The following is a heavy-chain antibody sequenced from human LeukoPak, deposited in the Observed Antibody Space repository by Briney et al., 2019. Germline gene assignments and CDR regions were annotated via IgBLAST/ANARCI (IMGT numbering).Heavy chain of an antibody. Sequence: SETLSLTCTVSGGSISSYYWSWIRQPPGKGLEWIGYIYYSGSTNYNPSLKSRVTISVDTSKNQFSLKLSSVTAADTAVYYCARHLDYGGNSGLDYWGQGTLVTVSS. J-gene: IGHJ4*02. V-gene: IGHV4-59*08. CDR2: IYYSGST. CDR1: GGSISSYY. D-gene: IGHD4-17*01. CDR3: ARHLDYGGNSGLDY.